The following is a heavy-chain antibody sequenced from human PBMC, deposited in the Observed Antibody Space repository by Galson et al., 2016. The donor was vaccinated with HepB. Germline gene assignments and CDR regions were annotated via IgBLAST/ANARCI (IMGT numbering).Heavy chain of an antibody. V-gene: IGHV3-23*01. J-gene: IGHJ4*02. D-gene: IGHD2-2*01. CDR3: AKVRFCSSTWCHPYYFGY. CDR1: GFSFSTSG. CDR2: ITSSGGTT. Sequence: SLRLSCAASGFSFSTSGMSWVRQTPGRGLEWVSGITSSGGTTHYADSVQGRFTISRDNSKNTLYLQMSSLRAEDTAVYYCAKVRFCSSTWCHPYYFGYWGQGTLVTVSS.